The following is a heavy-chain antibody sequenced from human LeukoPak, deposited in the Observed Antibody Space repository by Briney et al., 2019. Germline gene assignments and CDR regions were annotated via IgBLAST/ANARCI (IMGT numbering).Heavy chain of an antibody. CDR3: AKDRFGSSWYPYYFDY. CDR1: GFTFSNYW. Sequence: GGSLRLSCGASGFTFSNYWMSWVRQAPGKGLEWVANTKEDGSEKDYVDSVKGRFTISRDNAKNSLYLQMNSLRAEDTAVYYCAKDRFGSSWYPYYFDYWGQGTLVTVSS. J-gene: IGHJ4*02. D-gene: IGHD6-13*01. CDR2: TKEDGSEK. V-gene: IGHV3-7*03.